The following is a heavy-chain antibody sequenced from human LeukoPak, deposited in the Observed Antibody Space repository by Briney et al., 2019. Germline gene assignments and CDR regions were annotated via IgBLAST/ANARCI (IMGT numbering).Heavy chain of an antibody. CDR3: ARADFRRLDAFDI. J-gene: IGHJ3*02. D-gene: IGHD3-3*01. CDR2: IKQDGSEK. Sequence: SGGSLRLSCAASGFTFSSYWMSWVRQAPGKGLEWVANIKQDGSEKYYVDSVKGRFTISRDNAKNSLYLQMNSLRGEDTAVYYCARADFRRLDAFDIWGQGTMVTVSS. V-gene: IGHV3-7*01. CDR1: GFTFSSYW.